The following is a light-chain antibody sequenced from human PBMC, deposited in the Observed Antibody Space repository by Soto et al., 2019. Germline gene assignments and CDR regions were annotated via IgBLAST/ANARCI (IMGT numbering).Light chain of an antibody. CDR1: QGIRND. CDR3: LQDYNYPWT. J-gene: IGKJ1*01. CDR2: AAS. V-gene: IGKV1-6*01. Sequence: AIQMTQSPSSLSASVGDRVTITCRASQGIRNDLGWYQQKPGKAPKLLIYAASSLQSGVPSRFSGSGSGTDFTLTISSLQPESLSTYYCLQDYNYPWTFGQGTKVEIK.